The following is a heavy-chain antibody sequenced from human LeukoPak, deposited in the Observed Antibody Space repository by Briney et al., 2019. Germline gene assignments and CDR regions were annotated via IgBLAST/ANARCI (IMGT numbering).Heavy chain of an antibody. J-gene: IGHJ4*02. V-gene: IGHV3-66*01. CDR2: ISSGGST. Sequence: GSLRLSCAASGFTFGNYAMSWVRQAPGKGLEWVSVISSGGSTYYADSVKGRFTISRDKSKNTQYLQMNSLRAEDTAVYYCASGETTAFDYWGQGTLVTVSS. CDR3: ASGETTAFDY. D-gene: IGHD4-11*01. CDR1: GFTFGNYA.